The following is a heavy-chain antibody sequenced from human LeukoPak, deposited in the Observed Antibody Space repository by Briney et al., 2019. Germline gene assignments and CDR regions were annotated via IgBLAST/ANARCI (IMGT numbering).Heavy chain of an antibody. D-gene: IGHD7-27*01. Sequence: GGSLRLSCAASGFAFSSYAMSWVRQAPGKGLEWVSAISGSGGSTYYADSVKGRFTISRDNSKNTLYLQMNSLRAEDTAVYYCAKDRPPNWGSGHYFDYWGQGTLVTVSS. V-gene: IGHV3-23*01. CDR2: ISGSGGST. CDR1: GFAFSSYA. J-gene: IGHJ4*02. CDR3: AKDRPPNWGSGHYFDY.